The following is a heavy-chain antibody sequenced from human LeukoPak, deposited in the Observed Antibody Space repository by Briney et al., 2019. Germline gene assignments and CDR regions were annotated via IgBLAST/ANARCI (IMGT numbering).Heavy chain of an antibody. V-gene: IGHV5-51*01. J-gene: IGHJ4*02. Sequence: GESLKISCQVSGYIFTNYWIGWVRQMPGKGLECMGIIYPGDSDTRYSPSFQGQVTISADKSISTAYLQWSSLKASDTAMYYCARRYCSGGSCFDYWGQGTLVTVSS. D-gene: IGHD2-15*01. CDR3: ARRYCSGGSCFDY. CDR2: IYPGDSDT. CDR1: GYIFTNYW.